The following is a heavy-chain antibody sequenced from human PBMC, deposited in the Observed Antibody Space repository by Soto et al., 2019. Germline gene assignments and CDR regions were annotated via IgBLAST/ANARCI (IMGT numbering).Heavy chain of an antibody. CDR1: GFSISSYY. CDR2: IYYCGLT. CDR3: ARSPISDAFDI. J-gene: IGHJ3*02. Sequence: LETLSVTCTVSGFSISSYYWILIRQPPGKGLEWTGYIYYCGLTNYNPPLKSRVPISVDTSKIPFSLKLSSVTAAHTAVYYCARSPISDAFDIWGQGTIVTVSS. V-gene: IGHV4-59*08.